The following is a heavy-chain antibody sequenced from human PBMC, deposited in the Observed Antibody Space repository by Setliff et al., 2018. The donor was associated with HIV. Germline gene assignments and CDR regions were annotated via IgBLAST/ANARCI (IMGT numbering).Heavy chain of an antibody. D-gene: IGHD1-1*01. V-gene: IGHV4-59*08. CDR1: GDSISPYY. CDR3: ARRGSTTTSWREFDY. Sequence: ASETLSLTCTVSGDSISPYYWNWIRQPPGKGLEWIGYIYYSGGTNYNPSLKSRVTISLDTSKNQFSLKLSSVTAADTAVYYCARRGSTTTSWREFDYWGQGTLVTVSS. CDR2: IYYSGGT. J-gene: IGHJ4*02.